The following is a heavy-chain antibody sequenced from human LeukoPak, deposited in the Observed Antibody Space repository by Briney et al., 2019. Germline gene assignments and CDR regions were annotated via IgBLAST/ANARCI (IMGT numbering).Heavy chain of an antibody. CDR3: AREGTGDAFDI. CDR1: GGSISSGGYS. J-gene: IGHJ3*02. V-gene: IGHV4-30-2*01. Sequence: PSETPSLTCAVSGGSISSGGYSWSWIRQPPGKGLEWIGYIYHSGSTYYNPSLKSRVTISVDRSKNQFSLKLSSVTAADTAVYYCAREGTGDAFDIWGQGTMVTVSS. CDR2: IYHSGST. D-gene: IGHD3/OR15-3a*01.